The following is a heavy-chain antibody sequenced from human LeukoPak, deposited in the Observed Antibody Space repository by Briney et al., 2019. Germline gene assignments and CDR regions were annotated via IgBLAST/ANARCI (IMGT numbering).Heavy chain of an antibody. D-gene: IGHD3-22*01. CDR1: GYTFTAYY. Sequence: ASVKVPCKASGYTFTAYYMHWVRQAPGQGLEWMGWTNPNSGGTNYAQKFQGRVTMTRDTSISTAYMELSRLRSDDTAVYYCARDFSSGYTTFDYWGQGTLVTVSS. CDR2: TNPNSGGT. V-gene: IGHV1-2*02. J-gene: IGHJ4*02. CDR3: ARDFSSGYTTFDY.